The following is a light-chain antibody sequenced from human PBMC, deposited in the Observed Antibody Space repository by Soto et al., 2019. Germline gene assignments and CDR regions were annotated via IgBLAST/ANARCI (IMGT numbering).Light chain of an antibody. CDR1: ETISFW. J-gene: IGKJ2*01. CDR3: QHYNSYSDT. V-gene: IGKV1-5*01. CDR2: DAS. Sequence: DIQMTQSPSTLSASIGDRVTITCRASETISFWLAWYQQKPGKAPNLLIYDASSLQRGVPSRFSGSGSGTEFTLTISSLQPDDFATSFCQHYNSYSDTFGQGTKLEIK.